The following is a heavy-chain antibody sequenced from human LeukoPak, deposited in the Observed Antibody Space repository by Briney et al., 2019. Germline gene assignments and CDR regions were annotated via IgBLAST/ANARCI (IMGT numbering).Heavy chain of an antibody. CDR3: ASGLELDY. V-gene: IGHV3-33*08. J-gene: IGHJ4*02. CDR2: IWYDGSNK. CDR1: GFTFSTYG. Sequence: GGSLRLSCAASGFTFSTYGMHWVRQAPGKGLEWVAVIWYDGSNKYYADSVKGRFTISRDNAKNSLYLQMNSLRAEDTAVYYCASGLELDYWGQGTLVTVSS.